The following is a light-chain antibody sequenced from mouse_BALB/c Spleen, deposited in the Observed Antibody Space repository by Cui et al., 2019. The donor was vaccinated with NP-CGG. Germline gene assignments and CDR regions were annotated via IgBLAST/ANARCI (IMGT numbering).Light chain of an antibody. V-gene: IGLV1*01. CDR2: GTN. J-gene: IGLJ1*01. CDR3: ALWYSNHWV. Sequence: QPVVTQVSAPNTSPGETVTLTCRSSTGAVTTSNYANWVQEKPNHLFTGLIGGTNNRVPGVPARFSGSLIGDKAALTITGAQTEDEAIYFCALWYSNHWVFGGGTKLTVL. CDR1: TGAVTTSNY.